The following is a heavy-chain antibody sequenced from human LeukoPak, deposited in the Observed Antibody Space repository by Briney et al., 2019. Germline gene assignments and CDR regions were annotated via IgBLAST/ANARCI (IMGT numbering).Heavy chain of an antibody. V-gene: IGHV3-23*01. CDR1: GFTFTSYS. J-gene: IGHJ4*02. CDR2: ISGGGGST. Sequence: GGSLRLSCAASGFTFTSYSMNWVRQAPGKGLEWVSTISGGGGSTYYADSVKGRFTISRDNSKNSLYLQMNSLRAEDTAVYYCAKGSNGYSNFDYWGQGTLVTVSS. D-gene: IGHD5-24*01. CDR3: AKGSNGYSNFDY.